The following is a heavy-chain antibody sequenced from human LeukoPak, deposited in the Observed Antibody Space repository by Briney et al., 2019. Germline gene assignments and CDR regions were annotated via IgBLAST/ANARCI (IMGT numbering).Heavy chain of an antibody. V-gene: IGHV1-69*05. D-gene: IGHD3-22*01. CDR2: IIPIFGTA. CDR3: ANAEYYYYSSGYYPV. CDR1: GVTFSSYG. J-gene: IGHJ4*02. Sequence: SVKVSCKASGVTFSSYGISWVRQAPGQGLEWMGGIIPIFGTANYAQKFQGRVTITNDESTSTAYMDLSSLRSEDTAVYYCANAEYYYYSSGYYPVWGQETLVTVSS.